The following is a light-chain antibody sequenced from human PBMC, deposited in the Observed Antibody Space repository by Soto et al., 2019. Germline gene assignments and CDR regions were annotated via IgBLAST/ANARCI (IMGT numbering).Light chain of an antibody. Sequence: VLTQPPSVSEAPRQRVTISCSGSSSNIGNNAVNWYQQLPGKAPKLLIYYDDLLPSGVSDRFSGSKSGTSASLAISGLQSEDEADYYCAAWDDSLNGVLFGGGTKVTVL. CDR1: SSNIGNNA. CDR2: YDD. CDR3: AAWDDSLNGVL. V-gene: IGLV1-36*01. J-gene: IGLJ2*01.